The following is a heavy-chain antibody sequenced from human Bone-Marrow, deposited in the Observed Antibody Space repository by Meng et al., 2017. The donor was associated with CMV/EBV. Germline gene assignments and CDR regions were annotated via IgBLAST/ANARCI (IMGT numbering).Heavy chain of an antibody. CDR3: ARDPRVKSYVVVPAASYY. D-gene: IGHD2-2*01. Sequence: GESLKISCVASGFTFNTYWMSWVRQAPGKGLEWVANIKQDGSEKYYVGSVKGRFTISRDNAKNSLYLQMNSLRAEDTAVYYCARDPRVKSYVVVPAASYYWDQATMATVSS. CDR2: IKQDGSEK. CDR1: GFTFNTYW. V-gene: IGHV3-7*01. J-gene: IGHJ4*02.